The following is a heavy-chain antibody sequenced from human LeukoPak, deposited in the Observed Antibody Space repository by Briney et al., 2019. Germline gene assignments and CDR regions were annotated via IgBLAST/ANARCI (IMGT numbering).Heavy chain of an antibody. CDR2: IYYSGST. V-gene: IGHV4-31*03. CDR3: ARVGYSSGWYAGDLDY. J-gene: IGHJ4*02. Sequence: PSETLSLTCTVSGGSISSGVYYWSWIRQHPGKGLEWIGYIYYSGSTYYNPSLKSRVTISVDTSKNQFSLKLSSVTAADTAVYYCARVGYSSGWYAGDLDYWGQGTLVTVSS. CDR1: GGSISSGVYY. D-gene: IGHD6-19*01.